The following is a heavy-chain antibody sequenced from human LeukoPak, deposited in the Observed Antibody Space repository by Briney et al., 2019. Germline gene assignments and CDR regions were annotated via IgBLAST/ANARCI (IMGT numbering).Heavy chain of an antibody. D-gene: IGHD2-8*02. CDR2: LSSDGSDI. V-gene: IGHV3-30*18. J-gene: IGHJ5*02. CDR3: AKAGGGPYCTDIRCYLNWATFDP. Sequence: PGTSLRLSCAASGMLFDGFAMHWVRQAPGKGLEWLALLSSDGSDIFYTGSVKGRFTISRDNSKNTLYLQMNSLRPEDTAVYYCAKAGGGPYCTDIRCYLNWATFDPWGQGTLVTVSS. CDR1: GMLFDGFA.